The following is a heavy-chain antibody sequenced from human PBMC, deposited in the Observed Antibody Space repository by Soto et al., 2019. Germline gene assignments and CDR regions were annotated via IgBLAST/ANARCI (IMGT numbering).Heavy chain of an antibody. CDR3: TRANWYSQY. Sequence: LETLCLPWTVVCGTIYNHYGSWVRQPPGKGLEWIGYIYYTGGTNYNPSLKSRVTMSVDTSKNRVSLNLTSLTAADTAIYYCTRANWYSQYWGQGTLVTVSS. D-gene: IGHD1-7*01. CDR2: IYYTGGT. CDR1: CGTIYNHY. J-gene: IGHJ4*02. V-gene: IGHV4-59*11.